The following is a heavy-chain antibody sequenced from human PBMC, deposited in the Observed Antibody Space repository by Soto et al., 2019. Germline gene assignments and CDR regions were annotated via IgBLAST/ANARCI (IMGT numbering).Heavy chain of an antibody. J-gene: IGHJ6*02. V-gene: IGHV6-1*01. CDR2: TSYRSRWYN. CDR1: GDSVSTHSAA. CDR3: ARWDHDYGYLDV. Sequence: QVHLQQSGPGLVKPSQTLSLTCDISGDSVSTHSAAWNWIRQSPSRGLEWLGRTSYRSRWYNEYGVSVKGRISLNPDTAMNQFSLYLYSVTPEDTAVYYCARWDHDYGYLDVWGLGTTVTVSS. D-gene: IGHD4-17*01.